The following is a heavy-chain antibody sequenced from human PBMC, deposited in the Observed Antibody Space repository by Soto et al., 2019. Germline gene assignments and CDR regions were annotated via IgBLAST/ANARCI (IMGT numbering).Heavy chain of an antibody. V-gene: IGHV4-59*01. Sequence: SETLSLTCTVSGGSISSYYWSWIRQPPGKGLEWIGYIYYSGSTNYNPSLKSRVTISVDTSKNQFSLKLSSVTAADTAVYYCARGITLYDSSGYYNYWGQGTLVTVSS. CDR2: IYYSGST. D-gene: IGHD3-22*01. CDR1: GGSISSYY. CDR3: ARGITLYDSSGYYNY. J-gene: IGHJ4*02.